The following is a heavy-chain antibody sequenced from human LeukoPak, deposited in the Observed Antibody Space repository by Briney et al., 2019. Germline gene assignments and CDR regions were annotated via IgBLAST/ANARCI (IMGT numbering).Heavy chain of an antibody. V-gene: IGHV4-61*02. CDR2: IYTSGST. J-gene: IGHJ4*02. Sequence: SETLSLTCTVSGGSISSGSYYWSWLRQPAGKGLEWVGRIYTSGSTNYNPSLKSRVTISVDTSKNQFSLKLSSVTAADTAVYYCARDKVDSSGWYENYFDYWGQGTLVTVSS. CDR1: GGSISSGSYY. D-gene: IGHD6-19*01. CDR3: ARDKVDSSGWYENYFDY.